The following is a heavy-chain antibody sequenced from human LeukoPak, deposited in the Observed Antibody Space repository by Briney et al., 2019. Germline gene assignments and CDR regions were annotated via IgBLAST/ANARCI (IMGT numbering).Heavy chain of an antibody. D-gene: IGHD2-2*02. J-gene: IGHJ4*02. Sequence: GGSLRLSCAASGFTFTAYAMSWVRQAPGKGLEWLSAISGSGGGTYCADSVKGRFTISRDNSKNTVYLQMNSLRGEDTAVYYCAKEVGGYTTFDYWGQGTLVTVSS. CDR1: GFTFTAYA. V-gene: IGHV3-23*01. CDR3: AKEVGGYTTFDY. CDR2: ISGSGGGT.